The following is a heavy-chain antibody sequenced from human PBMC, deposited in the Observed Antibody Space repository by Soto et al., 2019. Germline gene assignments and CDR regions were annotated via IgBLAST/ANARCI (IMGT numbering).Heavy chain of an antibody. J-gene: IGHJ5*02. V-gene: IGHV3-23*01. CDR1: GFTFSSYA. Sequence: GGSLRLSCAASGFTFSSYAMSWVRQAPGKGLEWVSAISGSGGSTYYADSVKGRFTISRDNSKNTLYLQMNSLRAEDTAVYYCARGRSFSYDSTPPPMFDPWGQGTLVTVSS. CDR3: ARGRSFSYDSTPPPMFDP. D-gene: IGHD3-10*01. CDR2: ISGSGGST.